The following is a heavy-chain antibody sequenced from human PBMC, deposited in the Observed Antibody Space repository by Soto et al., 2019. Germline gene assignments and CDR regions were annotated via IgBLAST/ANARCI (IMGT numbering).Heavy chain of an antibody. D-gene: IGHD6-13*01. J-gene: IGHJ4*02. V-gene: IGHV3-23*01. CDR3: ARDFRAGGLIVHDY. CDR1: GFNFSKHA. Sequence: EVQLLESGGDLVQPGGSLRLSCAASGFNFSKHAMGWVRQAPGKGLEWVSGISGSGGGAKYADSVKGRFTISRDYSRNTLSLQMSSLRVEDTAVYYCARDFRAGGLIVHDYWGQGTLVTVSS. CDR2: ISGSGGGA.